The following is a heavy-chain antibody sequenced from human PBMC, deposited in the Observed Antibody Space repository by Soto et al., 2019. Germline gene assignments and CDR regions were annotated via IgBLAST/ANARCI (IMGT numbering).Heavy chain of an antibody. D-gene: IGHD5-12*01. V-gene: IGHV3-74*01. CDR2: IKFDGSST. CDR3: ARGLRNYYGVDV. J-gene: IGHJ6*02. CDR1: GFTFSTYW. Sequence: EVQLVESGGGLVQPGGSLRLSCVASGFTFSTYWMHWVRQAPRKGLVWVSRIKFDGSSTSYADSVKGRFTISRDNAKNTVYLQMNSLGAEVTGVFYCARGLRNYYGVDVWGQGTTVTVSS.